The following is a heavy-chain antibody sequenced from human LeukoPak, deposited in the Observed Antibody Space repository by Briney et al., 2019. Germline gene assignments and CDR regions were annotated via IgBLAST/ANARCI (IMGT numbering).Heavy chain of an antibody. J-gene: IGHJ2*01. Sequence: ASVKVSCKASGYTFTSYGISWVRQAPGQGLEWMGWISAYNGNTNYAQKLQGRVTMTTDTSTSTAYMELRSLRSDDTAVYYRARVTTLGYSSSSYWYFDLWGRGTLVTVSS. CDR1: GYTFTSYG. CDR2: ISAYNGNT. CDR3: ARVTTLGYSSSSYWYFDL. V-gene: IGHV1-18*01. D-gene: IGHD6-13*01.